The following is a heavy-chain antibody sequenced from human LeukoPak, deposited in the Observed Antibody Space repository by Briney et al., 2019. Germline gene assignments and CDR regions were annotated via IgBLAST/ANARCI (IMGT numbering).Heavy chain of an antibody. CDR1: GYSFTSYW. CDR3: ARPAGYCSGGSCRTGDAFDI. D-gene: IGHD2-15*01. Sequence: GESLKISCKGSGYSFTSYWIGWVRQMPGKGLEWVGIIYPGDSDTRYSPSFQGQVTISADKSISTAYLQWSSLKASDTAMYYCARPAGYCSGGSCRTGDAFDIWGQGTMVTVSS. CDR2: IYPGDSDT. J-gene: IGHJ3*02. V-gene: IGHV5-51*01.